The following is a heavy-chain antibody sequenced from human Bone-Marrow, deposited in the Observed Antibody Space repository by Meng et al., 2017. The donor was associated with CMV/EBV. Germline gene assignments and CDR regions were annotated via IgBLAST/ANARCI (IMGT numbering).Heavy chain of an antibody. CDR2: INHSGST. CDR1: GGSFSGYY. Sequence: GSLRLSCAVYGGSFSGYYWSWIRQPPGKGLEWIGEINHSGSTNYNPSLKSRVTISVDTSKNQFSLKLSSVTAADTAVYYCARITSWGIDYWGQGTLVTVSS. CDR3: ARITSWGIDY. D-gene: IGHD2-2*01. V-gene: IGHV4-34*01. J-gene: IGHJ4*02.